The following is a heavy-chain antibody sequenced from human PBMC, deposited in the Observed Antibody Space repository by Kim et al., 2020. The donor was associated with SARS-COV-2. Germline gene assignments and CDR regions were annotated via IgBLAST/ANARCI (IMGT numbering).Heavy chain of an antibody. D-gene: IGHD3-9*01. Sequence: GESLRLSCAASGFTFSDYYMSWIRQAPGKGLEWVSYISSSGSTIYYADSVKGRFTISRDNAKNSLYLQMNSLRAEDTAVYYCARDRAPRLRYFDWDYYYSAMDVWGQGTTVTVSS. J-gene: IGHJ6*02. CDR2: ISSSGSTI. CDR3: ARDRAPRLRYFDWDYYYSAMDV. CDR1: GFTFSDYY. V-gene: IGHV3-11*04.